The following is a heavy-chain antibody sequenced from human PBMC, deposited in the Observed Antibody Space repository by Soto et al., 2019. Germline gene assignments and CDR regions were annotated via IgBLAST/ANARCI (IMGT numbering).Heavy chain of an antibody. CDR1: GYTFTSYY. CDR2: IDPKGDNA. Sequence: VASVKVSCKASGYTFTSYYMHWVRQAPGRGLEWMGVIDPKGDNATYAHKFQGRVDMTRDTSTSTVYMELSGLRSDDTAVYFCARGHYRWSTTWFHPWGQGTLVTVSS. V-gene: IGHV1-46*01. D-gene: IGHD2-8*02. CDR3: ARGHYRWSTTWFHP. J-gene: IGHJ5*02.